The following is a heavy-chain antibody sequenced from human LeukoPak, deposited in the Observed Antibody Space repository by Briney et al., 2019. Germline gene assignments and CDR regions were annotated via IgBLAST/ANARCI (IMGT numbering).Heavy chain of an antibody. CDR1: GGSISSGSYY. J-gene: IGHJ4*02. Sequence: SETLSLTCTVSGGSISSGSYYWSWTRQPAGTGLEWIGRIYTSGSTNYNPSLKSRVTISVDTSKNQFSLKLSSVTAADTAVYYCARVGDGYNAYWGQGTLVTVSS. V-gene: IGHV4-61*02. CDR3: ARVGDGYNAY. D-gene: IGHD5-24*01. CDR2: IYTSGST.